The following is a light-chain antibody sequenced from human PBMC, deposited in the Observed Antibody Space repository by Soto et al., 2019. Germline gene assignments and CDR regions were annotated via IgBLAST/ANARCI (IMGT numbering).Light chain of an antibody. V-gene: IGKV1-33*01. CDR2: DAS. J-gene: IGKJ4*01. CDR1: QDISNY. CDR3: QQYDNLPLT. Sequence: DIQMTQSPSSVSASVGDRVTITCRASQDISNYLNWYQQKPGKAPKLLIYDASNLETGVPSRFSGSGSGTDFTFTISSLQPEDIATYYCQQYDNLPLTFGGGTKVDIK.